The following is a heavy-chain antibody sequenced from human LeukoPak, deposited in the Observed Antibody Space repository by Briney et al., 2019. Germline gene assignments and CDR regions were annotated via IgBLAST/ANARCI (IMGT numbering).Heavy chain of an antibody. CDR1: GGSLSSSNW. J-gene: IGHJ3*02. CDR2: IYHSGST. Sequence: SETLSLTCADSGGSLSSSNWWSWVRKPPGKGLEWNGEIYHSGSTNYNPSLKSRVTISVDKPKNQFSLKLSSVTAADTAVYYCARSYYYDHDAFDIWGQGTMVTVSS. D-gene: IGHD3-22*01. V-gene: IGHV4-4*02. CDR3: ARSYYYDHDAFDI.